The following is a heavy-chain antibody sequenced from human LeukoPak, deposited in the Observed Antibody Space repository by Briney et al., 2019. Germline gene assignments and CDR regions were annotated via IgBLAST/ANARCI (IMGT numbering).Heavy chain of an antibody. CDR1: GGSISSYY. Sequence: SETLSLTCTVSGGSISSYYWSWIRQPAGKGLEWIGRIYTSGSTNYNPSLKSRVTMSVDTSKNQFSLKLGSVTAADTAVYYCAREDANYYDSSGYYLGYWGQGTLVTVSS. CDR3: AREDANYYDSSGYYLGY. J-gene: IGHJ4*02. CDR2: IYTSGST. D-gene: IGHD3-22*01. V-gene: IGHV4-4*07.